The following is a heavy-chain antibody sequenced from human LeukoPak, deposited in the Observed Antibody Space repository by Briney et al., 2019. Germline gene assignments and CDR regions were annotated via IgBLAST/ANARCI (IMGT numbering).Heavy chain of an antibody. CDR2: IWYDGSNK. D-gene: IGHD6-25*01. V-gene: IGHV3-33*01. CDR3: ARDSGHAFDI. Sequence: GGSLRLSCVASGFTFSTYGMHWVRQAPGKGLEWVAVIWYDGSNKYYGDSVKGRFTISRDNSKNTLYLQMNSLRVEDTAVYYCARDSGHAFDIWGQGTMVTVSS. CDR1: GFTFSTYG. J-gene: IGHJ3*02.